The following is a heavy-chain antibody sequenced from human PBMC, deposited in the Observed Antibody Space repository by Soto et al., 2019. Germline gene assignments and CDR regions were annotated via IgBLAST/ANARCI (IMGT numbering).Heavy chain of an antibody. J-gene: IGHJ6*02. CDR1: GGSISSYY. V-gene: IGHV4-59*01. Sequence: SETLSLTCTVSGGSISSYYWSWIRPPPGKGLEWIGYIYYSGSANYNPSLKSRVTISVDTSKNQFSLKLSSVTAADTAVYYCARDVLYSGYLGGMDVWGQGTTVTVSS. CDR2: IYYSGSA. CDR3: ARDVLYSGYLGGMDV. D-gene: IGHD5-12*01.